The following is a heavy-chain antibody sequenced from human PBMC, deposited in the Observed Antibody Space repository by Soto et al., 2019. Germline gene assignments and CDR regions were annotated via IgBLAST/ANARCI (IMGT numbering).Heavy chain of an antibody. CDR2: IYYSGST. Sequence: SETLSLTCTVSGGSISSSYWSWIRQPPGKGLEWIGYIYYSGSTNYNPSLKSRVTISVDTSKNQFSLKLSSVTAADTAVYYCASVVWDCTNGVCYRSRGWFDPWGQGTLVTVSS. CDR1: GGSISSSY. J-gene: IGHJ5*02. D-gene: IGHD2-8*01. CDR3: ASVVWDCTNGVCYRSRGWFDP. V-gene: IGHV4-59*01.